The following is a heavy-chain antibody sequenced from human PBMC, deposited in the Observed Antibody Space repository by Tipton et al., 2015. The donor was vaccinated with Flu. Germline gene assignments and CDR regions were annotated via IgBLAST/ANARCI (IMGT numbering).Heavy chain of an antibody. CDR1: GGSISSSSYY. V-gene: IGHV4-39*07. CDR2: IYYSGST. D-gene: IGHD4-11*01. Sequence: TLSLTCTVSGGSISSSSYYWGWIRQPPGKGLEWIGSIYYSGSTYYNPSLKSRVTISVDTSKNQFSLKLSSVTAADTAVYYCARYPESNYHWFGPWGQGALVTVPS. J-gene: IGHJ5*02. CDR3: ARYPESNYHWFGP.